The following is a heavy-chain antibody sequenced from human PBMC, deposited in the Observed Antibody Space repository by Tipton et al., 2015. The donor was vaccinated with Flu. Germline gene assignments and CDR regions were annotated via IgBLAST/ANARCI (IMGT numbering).Heavy chain of an antibody. D-gene: IGHD5-18*01. Sequence: LRLSCTVSGGSISSGSYYWSWIRQPAGKGLEWIGRIYTSGSTNYNPSLKSRVTISVDTSKNQFSLKLSSVTAADTAVYYCARDLWYSYGQNQDAFDIWGQGTMVTVSS. CDR2: IYTSGST. CDR1: GGSISSGSYY. CDR3: ARDLWYSYGQNQDAFDI. J-gene: IGHJ3*02. V-gene: IGHV4-61*02.